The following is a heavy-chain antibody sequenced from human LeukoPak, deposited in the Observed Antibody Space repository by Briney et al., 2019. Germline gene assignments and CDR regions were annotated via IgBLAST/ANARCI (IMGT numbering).Heavy chain of an antibody. CDR3: ARVGCSGGSCPHGI. Sequence: GGSLRLSCAASGFTFSSYAIHWGRQASGKGLEWVSSISSSSSYIYYADSVKGRFTISRDNSKNSLYLQMNSLRAEDTAVYYCARVGCSGGSCPHGIWGQGTMVTVSS. V-gene: IGHV3-21*01. J-gene: IGHJ3*02. CDR1: GFTFSSYA. D-gene: IGHD2-15*01. CDR2: ISSSSSYI.